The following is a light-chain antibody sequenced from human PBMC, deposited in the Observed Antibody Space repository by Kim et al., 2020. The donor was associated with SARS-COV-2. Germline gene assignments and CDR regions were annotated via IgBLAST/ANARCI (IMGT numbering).Light chain of an antibody. CDR3: KQANTVPPT. CDR1: RSVGTY. V-gene: IGKV1-12*01. J-gene: IGKJ4*01. CDR2: DAS. Sequence: IQMTQSPSSVSASVGDRVTISCRASRSVGTYLIWYQQSPGKVPKLLIHDASHLQGGVPSRFSGSGSGTDFTLTINNLQPEDSAVYYCKQANTVPPTFGGGTKVDIK.